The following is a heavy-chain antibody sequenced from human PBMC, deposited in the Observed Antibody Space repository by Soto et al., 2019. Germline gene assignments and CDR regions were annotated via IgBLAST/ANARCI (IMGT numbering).Heavy chain of an antibody. CDR1: GYTFNFYG. D-gene: IGHD3-3*02. Sequence: QVQLVQSGAEVKKPGASVKVSCKASGYTFNFYGITWVRQAPGQGLEWMGWISGFNGNTNYAADLQGRVTMTTATSTSTAYMLLRGLRSDDTAVYYCATIGISSGHESPDFDSWGQGTLVTVSS. CDR2: ISGFNGNT. J-gene: IGHJ4*02. V-gene: IGHV1-18*01. CDR3: ATIGISSGHESPDFDS.